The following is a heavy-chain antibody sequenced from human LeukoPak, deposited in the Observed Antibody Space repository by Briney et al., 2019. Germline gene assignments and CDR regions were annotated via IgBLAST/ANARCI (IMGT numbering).Heavy chain of an antibody. D-gene: IGHD3-9*01. CDR1: DYSISSGYY. J-gene: IGHJ6*04. V-gene: IGHV4-38-2*02. Sequence: PSETLSLTCAVSDYSISSGYYWGWIRQPPGKGLEWIGSIYHSGSTYYNPSLKSRVTISVDTSKNQFSLKLSSVTAADTAVYYCARDTYDILTGYYLYYYYGMDVWGKGTTVTVSS. CDR3: ARDTYDILTGYYLYYYYGMDV. CDR2: IYHSGST.